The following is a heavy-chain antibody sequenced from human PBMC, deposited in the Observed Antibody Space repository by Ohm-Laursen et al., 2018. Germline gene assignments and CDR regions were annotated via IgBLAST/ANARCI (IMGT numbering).Heavy chain of an antibody. Sequence: SDTLSLTCTVSGGSISSYYWSWIQQPPGKGLEWIGYIYYSGSTNYNPSLKSRVTISVDTSKNQFSLKLSSVTAADTAVYYCARYTAPYYDNGMDVWGQGTTVTVSS. CDR2: IYYSGST. V-gene: IGHV4-59*07. D-gene: IGHD1-1*01. CDR1: GGSISSYY. CDR3: ARYTAPYYDNGMDV. J-gene: IGHJ6*02.